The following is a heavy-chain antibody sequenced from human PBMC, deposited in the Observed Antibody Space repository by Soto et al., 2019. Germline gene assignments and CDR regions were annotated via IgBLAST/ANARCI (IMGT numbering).Heavy chain of an antibody. V-gene: IGHV5-51*01. D-gene: IGHD1-7*01. J-gene: IGHJ6*02. CDR1: GYSFTSYW. CDR3: ARHSELRNYNNYYYGMDV. CDR2: IYPGDSDT. Sequence: PGESLKIYENGSGYSFTSYWIGWVRQMPGKGLEWMGIIYPGDSDTRYSPSFQGQVTISADKSISTAYLQWSSLKASDTAMYYCARHSELRNYNNYYYGMDVWGQGTTVTVSS.